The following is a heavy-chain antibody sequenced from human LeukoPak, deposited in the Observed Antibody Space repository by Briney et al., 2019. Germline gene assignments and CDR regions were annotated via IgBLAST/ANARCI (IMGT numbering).Heavy chain of an antibody. J-gene: IGHJ6*02. CDR2: ISSSGSTI. Sequence: GGSLRLSCTASGFTFNSYAMSWVRQAPGKGLEWVSYISSSGSTIYYADSVKGRFTISRDNAKNSLYLQMNSLRAEDTAVYYCARELGRLVNYYYGMDVWGQGTTATVSS. D-gene: IGHD3-10*01. CDR3: ARELGRLVNYYYGMDV. V-gene: IGHV3-11*01. CDR1: GFTFNSYA.